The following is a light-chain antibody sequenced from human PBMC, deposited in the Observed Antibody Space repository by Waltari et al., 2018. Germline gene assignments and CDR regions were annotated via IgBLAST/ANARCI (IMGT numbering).Light chain of an antibody. CDR2: PHD. CDR3: QAWDRGSSTVG. Sequence: SYDLTQPPSVSVSPGQTASITCSGDKLGDNYASWYRQKAGQSPELVISPHDKRPSAIPERFSAPNSGNIVTLTITGTQAMDEADYFCQAWDRGSSTVGFGGGTKLTVL. CDR1: KLGDNY. V-gene: IGLV3-1*01. J-gene: IGLJ2*01.